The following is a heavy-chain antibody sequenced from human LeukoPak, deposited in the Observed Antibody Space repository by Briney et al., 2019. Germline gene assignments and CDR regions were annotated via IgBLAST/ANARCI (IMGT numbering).Heavy chain of an antibody. CDR1: GFIVSSNY. CDR2: IYSGGST. V-gene: IGHV3-53*01. D-gene: IGHD1-26*01. CDR3: AKDEKAGAGDFDY. J-gene: IGHJ4*02. Sequence: GGSLRLSCAASGFIVSSNYMSWVRQAPGKGLEWVSVIYSGGSTYYADSVKGRFTISRDNSKNTLYLQMNSLRAEDTAVYYCAKDEKAGAGDFDYWGQGTLVTVSS.